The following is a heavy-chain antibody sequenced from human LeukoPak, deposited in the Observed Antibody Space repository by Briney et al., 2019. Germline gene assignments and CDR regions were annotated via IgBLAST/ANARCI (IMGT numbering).Heavy chain of an antibody. CDR2: IYHSGST. D-gene: IGHD4-17*01. CDR3: ARGAPVTREGFDY. CDR1: GGSISSGGYS. J-gene: IGHJ4*02. V-gene: IGHV4-30-2*01. Sequence: SETLSLTCAVSGGSISSGGYSWSWIRQPPGKGLEWIGYIYHSGSTYYNPSLKSRVTISVDTSKNQFSLKLSSVTAADTAVYYCARGAPVTREGFDYWGQGTLVTVSS.